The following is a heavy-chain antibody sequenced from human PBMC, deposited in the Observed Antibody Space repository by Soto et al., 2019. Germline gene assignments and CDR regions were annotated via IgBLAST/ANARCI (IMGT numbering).Heavy chain of an antibody. CDR1: GGTFSSYA. V-gene: IGHV1-69*01. J-gene: IGHJ6*02. CDR3: AIQPWFGAPSVGYYGIDV. CDR2: IIPIFGTA. D-gene: IGHD3-10*01. Sequence: QVQLVQSGAEVKKPGSSVKVSCKASGGTFSSYAISWVRQAPGQGLEWMGGIIPIFGTANYAQKFQGRVTITADESTSTAYMELSSLRSEDTAVYYCAIQPWFGAPSVGYYGIDVWGQGTTVTVSS.